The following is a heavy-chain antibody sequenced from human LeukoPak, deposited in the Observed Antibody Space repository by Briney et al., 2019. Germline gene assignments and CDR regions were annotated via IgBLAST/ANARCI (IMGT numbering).Heavy chain of an antibody. J-gene: IGHJ1*01. CDR2: MYSGGSA. Sequence: QPGGSLRLTWAAAGFSGSSNYMSWFRQAPGKGLEWVSVMYSGGSAYYSDSVKGRFTISRDNSKNTLHLQMNSLRAEDTAVYYCAIVPAAITYFQHWGQGTLVTVSS. CDR3: AIVPAAITYFQH. V-gene: IGHV3-53*01. CDR1: GFSGSSNY. D-gene: IGHD2-2*01.